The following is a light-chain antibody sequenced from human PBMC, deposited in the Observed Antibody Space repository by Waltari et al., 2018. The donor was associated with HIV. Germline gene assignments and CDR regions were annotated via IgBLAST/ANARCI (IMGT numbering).Light chain of an antibody. CDR3: QSYDISLSRCHVV. Sequence: QSVLTQPPSVSGAPGQKVTISCAGSISNIGANYDLHWYQHLPGPPPKLLIYGNTNRPSGVPDRFSGSKSGTSASLAITGLQADDEATYYCQSYDISLSRCHVVFGGGTKLTVL. V-gene: IGLV1-40*01. J-gene: IGLJ2*01. CDR1: ISNIGANYD. CDR2: GNT.